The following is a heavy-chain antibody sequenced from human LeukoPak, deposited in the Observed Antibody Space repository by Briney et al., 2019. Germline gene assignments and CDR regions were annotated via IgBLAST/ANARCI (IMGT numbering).Heavy chain of an antibody. D-gene: IGHD4-23*01. CDR3: ARDKNSSPDY. J-gene: IGHJ4*02. CDR1: GYTFSSYG. V-gene: IGHV1-18*01. Sequence: ASVKVSCQASGYTFSSYGISWVRQAPGQGLEWMGWISAYNGNTNYAQKLQGRVTMTTDTSTSTAYMELSSLRSEDTAVYYCARDKNSSPDYWGQGTLVTVSS. CDR2: ISAYNGNT.